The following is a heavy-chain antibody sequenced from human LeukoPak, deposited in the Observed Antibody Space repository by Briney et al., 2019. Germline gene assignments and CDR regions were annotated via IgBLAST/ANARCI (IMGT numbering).Heavy chain of an antibody. CDR3: ARSGQPTPYYFDY. CDR2: IYYSGST. J-gene: IGHJ4*02. D-gene: IGHD1-14*01. CDR1: GGSISSYY. Sequence: PSETLSLTCTVSGGSISSYYWSWIRQPPGKGLEWIGYIYYSGSTNYNPSLKSRVTISVDTSKNQFSLKLSSVTAADTAVYYCARSGQPTPYYFDYWGQGTLVTVSS. V-gene: IGHV4-59*01.